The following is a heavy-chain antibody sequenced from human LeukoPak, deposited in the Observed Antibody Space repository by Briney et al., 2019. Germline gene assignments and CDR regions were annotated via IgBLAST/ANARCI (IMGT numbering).Heavy chain of an antibody. CDR2: IYTGGIT. J-gene: IGHJ4*02. CDR3: ARDHATAGGGLDY. Sequence: GGSLRLSCAASGLNVSSNHMAWVRQAPGKGLEWVSVIYTGGITYYADSVQGRFIISRDTSRNTLYLQMNSLRVEDTALYYCARDHATAGGGLDYWGQGTHVTVSS. V-gene: IGHV3-53*01. CDR1: GLNVSSNH. D-gene: IGHD6-13*01.